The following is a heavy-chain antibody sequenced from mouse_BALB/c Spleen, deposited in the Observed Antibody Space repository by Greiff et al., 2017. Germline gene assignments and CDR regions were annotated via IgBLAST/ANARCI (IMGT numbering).Heavy chain of an antibody. J-gene: IGHJ3*01. Sequence: DVMLVESGGGLVKPGGSLKLSCAASGFTFSSYAMSWVRQSPEKRLEWVAEISSGGSYTYYPDTVTGRFTISRDNAKNTLYLEMSSLRSEDTAMYYCAREESYAWFAYWGQGTLVTVSA. CDR1: GFTFSSYA. V-gene: IGHV5-9-4*01. CDR2: ISSGGSYT. CDR3: AREESYAWFAY. D-gene: IGHD3-3*01.